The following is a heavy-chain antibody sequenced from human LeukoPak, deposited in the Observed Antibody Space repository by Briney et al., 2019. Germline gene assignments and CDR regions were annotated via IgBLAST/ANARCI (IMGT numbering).Heavy chain of an antibody. V-gene: IGHV1-3*01. CDR2: INAGNGNT. J-gene: IGHJ4*02. CDR3: AREEKIAVAGRGYYFDY. Sequence: ASVKVSCKASGYTFTSYAMHWVRQAPGQRLEWMGWINAGNGNTKYSQKFQGRVTITRDTSASTAYMELSSLRSEDTAVYYCAREEKIAVAGRGYYFDYWGQGTLVTASS. CDR1: GYTFTSYA. D-gene: IGHD6-19*01.